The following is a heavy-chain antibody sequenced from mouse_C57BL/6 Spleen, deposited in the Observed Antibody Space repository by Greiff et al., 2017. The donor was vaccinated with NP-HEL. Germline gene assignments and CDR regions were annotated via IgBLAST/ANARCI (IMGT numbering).Heavy chain of an antibody. J-gene: IGHJ2*01. Sequence: QVQLQQSGAELVRPGASVTLSCKASGYTFTDYEMHWVKQTPVYGLEWIGAIDPETGGTAYNQKFKGKAILTADKSSSTAYMELRSLTSEDSAVYYCHYDYDEDYFDYWGQGTTLTVSS. CDR3: HYDYDEDYFDY. D-gene: IGHD2-4*01. CDR1: GYTFTDYE. CDR2: IDPETGGT. V-gene: IGHV1-15*01.